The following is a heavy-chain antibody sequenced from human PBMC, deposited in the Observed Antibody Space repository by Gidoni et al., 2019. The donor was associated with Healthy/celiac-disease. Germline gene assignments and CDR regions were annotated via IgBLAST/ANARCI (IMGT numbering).Heavy chain of an antibody. V-gene: IGHV3-30*18. CDR2: ISYDGSNK. CDR1: GFTFSSYG. J-gene: IGHJ6*02. CDR3: AKNVGGPRYCSSTSCYEATGNYGMDV. D-gene: IGHD2-2*01. Sequence: QVRLMESGGGGVQPGRSLSLSCAASGFTFSSYGMRWFRPAPGKGLEWVAVISYDGSNKYYADSVTGRFTISRDNSKNTLYLQMNSLRAEDTAVYYCAKNVGGPRYCSSTSCYEATGNYGMDVWGQGTTVTVSS.